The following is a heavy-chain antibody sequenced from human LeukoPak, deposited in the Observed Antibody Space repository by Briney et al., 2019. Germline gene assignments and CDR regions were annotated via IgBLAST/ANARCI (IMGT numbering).Heavy chain of an antibody. CDR2: IYHSGST. V-gene: IGHV4-38-2*01. D-gene: IGHD1-26*01. J-gene: IGHJ4*02. Sequence: KPSETLSLTCAVSGYSISSGYYWGWIRQPPGKGLEWIGSIYHSGSTYYNPSLKSRVTISVDTSKNQFSLKLSSVTAADTAVYYCALGGGSYIIPFDYWGQGTLVTVSS. CDR1: GYSISSGYY. CDR3: ALGGGSYIIPFDY.